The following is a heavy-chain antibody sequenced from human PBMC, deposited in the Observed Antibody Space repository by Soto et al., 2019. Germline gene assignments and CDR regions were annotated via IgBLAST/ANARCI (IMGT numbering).Heavy chain of an antibody. V-gene: IGHV4-39*01. J-gene: IGHJ4*02. CDR2: IYYSGST. D-gene: IGHD3-22*01. CDR1: GGSISSSSYY. Sequence: QLQVQESGPGLVKPWETLSLTCTVSGGSISSSSYYWGWIRQPPGKGLEWIGNIYYSGSTYYNPSLKSRVTISVDTSKNQFSLKLSSVTAADTAVYYCMLGSGWKDFDYWGQGTLVTVSS. CDR3: MLGSGWKDFDY.